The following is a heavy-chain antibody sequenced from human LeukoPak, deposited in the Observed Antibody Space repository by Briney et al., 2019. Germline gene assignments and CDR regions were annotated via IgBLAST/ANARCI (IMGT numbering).Heavy chain of an antibody. J-gene: IGHJ4*02. CDR3: AIRLLWFGELLK. Sequence: PSETLSLTCAVYGGSFSGYYWSWIRQPPGKGLEWIGEINHSGSTNYNPSLKSRVTISVDTSKNQFSLKRSSVTAADTAVYYCAIRLLWFGELLKWGQGTLVTVSS. V-gene: IGHV4-34*01. CDR2: INHSGST. D-gene: IGHD3-10*01. CDR1: GGSFSGYY.